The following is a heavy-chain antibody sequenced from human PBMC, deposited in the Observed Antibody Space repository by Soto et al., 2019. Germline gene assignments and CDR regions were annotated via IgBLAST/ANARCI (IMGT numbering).Heavy chain of an antibody. V-gene: IGHV4-39*01. CDR3: ARQRTTVVTQAYFDH. CDR1: GESISSSSYY. Sequence: PLETLSLTCIVFGESISSSSYYWGWIRQPPGKGLEWIGSIYYSGRTYYNPSFKSRVTISIDTSKNQFSLKLSSVTATDTAVYYCARQRTTVVTQAYFDHWGQGALVTVSS. J-gene: IGHJ4*02. CDR2: IYYSGRT. D-gene: IGHD2-21*02.